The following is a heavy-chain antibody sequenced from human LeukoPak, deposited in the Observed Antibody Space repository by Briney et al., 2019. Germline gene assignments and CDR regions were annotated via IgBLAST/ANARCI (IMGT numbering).Heavy chain of an antibody. Sequence: TGGSLRLSCAASGITVSTNYMSWVRQAPGKGLEWVSIIYSGGATFYADSVKGRFTISRENSKNTLYLQMNSLRAEDTAVYYCAKVMEYYYGSGSYYGAEYFQHWGQGTLVTVSS. CDR1: GITVSTNY. D-gene: IGHD3-10*01. J-gene: IGHJ1*01. CDR2: IYSGGAT. V-gene: IGHV3-53*01. CDR3: AKVMEYYYGSGSYYGAEYFQH.